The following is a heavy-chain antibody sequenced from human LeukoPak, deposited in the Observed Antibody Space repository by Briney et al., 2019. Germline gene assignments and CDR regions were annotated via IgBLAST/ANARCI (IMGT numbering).Heavy chain of an antibody. CDR3: AKGGPATTFRWFDH. CDR1: GFTFSSYA. CDR2: ISGSGGRT. D-gene: IGHD1-26*01. J-gene: IGHJ5*02. Sequence: GGSLRLSCAASGFTFSSYAMSWVRQAPGKGLEWVSAISGSGGRTYYADSVKGRFTISRDNSKNTLYLQMNSLRAEDTAVYHCAKGGPATTFRWFDHWGQGTLVTVSS. V-gene: IGHV3-23*01.